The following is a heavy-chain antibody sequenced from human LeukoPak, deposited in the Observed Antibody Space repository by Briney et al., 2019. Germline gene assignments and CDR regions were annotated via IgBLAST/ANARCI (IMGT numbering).Heavy chain of an antibody. Sequence: PGGSLRLSCAASGFTFSSYAMSWVRQAPGKGLEWVSAISGSGGSTYYADSVKGRFTISRDNSKNTLYLQMNSLRAEDTAVYYCARGPLSSGWYDYWGQGTLVTVSS. CDR3: ARGPLSSGWYDY. J-gene: IGHJ4*02. CDR2: ISGSGGST. V-gene: IGHV3-23*01. D-gene: IGHD6-19*01. CDR1: GFTFSSYA.